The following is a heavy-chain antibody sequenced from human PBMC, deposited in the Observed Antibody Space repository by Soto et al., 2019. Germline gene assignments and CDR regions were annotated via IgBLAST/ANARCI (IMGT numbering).Heavy chain of an antibody. V-gene: IGHV1-58*01. CDR3: AADQRNSSSYYDFWSGHYYYGMDV. D-gene: IGHD3-3*01. CDR2: IVVGSGNT. J-gene: IGHJ6*02. CDR1: GFTFTSSA. Sequence: SVKVSCKASGFTFTSSAVQWVRQARGQRLEWIGWIVVGSGNTNYAQKFQERVTITRDMSTSTAYMELSSLRSEDTAVYYCAADQRNSSSYYDFWSGHYYYGMDVWGQGTTVTVSS.